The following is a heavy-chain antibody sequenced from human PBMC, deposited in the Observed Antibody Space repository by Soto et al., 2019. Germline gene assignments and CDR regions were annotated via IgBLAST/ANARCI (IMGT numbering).Heavy chain of an antibody. J-gene: IGHJ4*02. D-gene: IGHD2-21*02. CDR1: GDSISSRSYY. CDR3: ARQRTSLVTQAYFAV. Sequence: SETLSLTCTVTGDSISSRSYYWGWIRQPPGKGLEWIGSIYCSGSTYNNPSLRSRVSMSIDTSKDQFSLKLKSVTAADTALYFCARQRTSLVTQAYFAVWGPGSLVTVSS. CDR2: IYCSGST. V-gene: IGHV4-39*01.